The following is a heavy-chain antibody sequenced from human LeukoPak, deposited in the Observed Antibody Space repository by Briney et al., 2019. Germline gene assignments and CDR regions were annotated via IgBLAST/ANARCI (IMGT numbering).Heavy chain of an antibody. CDR3: ARDERRWEQWLVRTSGCNY. J-gene: IGHJ4*02. D-gene: IGHD6-19*01. CDR1: GFTFSSYA. Sequence: GGSLRLSCAASGFTFSSYAMHWVRQAPGKGLEWVAVISYDGSNKYYADSVKGRFTISRDNSKNTLYLQMNGLRAEDTAVYYCARDERRWEQWLVRTSGCNYWGQGTLVTVSS. V-gene: IGHV3-30-3*01. CDR2: ISYDGSNK.